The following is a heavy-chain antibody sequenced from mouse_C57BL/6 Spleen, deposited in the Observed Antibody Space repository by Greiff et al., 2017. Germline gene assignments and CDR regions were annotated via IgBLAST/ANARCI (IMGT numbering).Heavy chain of an antibody. J-gene: IGHJ3*01. Sequence: VQLVESGPGLVQPSQSLSITCTVSGFSLTSYGVHWVRQSPGKGLEWLGVIWSGGSTDDNAAFISRLSISKDNSKSQVFFKMNSLQADDTAIYYCARGDSSGETWFAYWGQGTLVTVSA. CDR2: IWSGGST. CDR1: GFSLTSYG. D-gene: IGHD3-2*02. CDR3: ARGDSSGETWFAY. V-gene: IGHV2-2*01.